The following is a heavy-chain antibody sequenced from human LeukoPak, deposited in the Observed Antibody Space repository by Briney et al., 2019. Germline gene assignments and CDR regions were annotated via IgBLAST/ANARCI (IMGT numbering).Heavy chain of an antibody. J-gene: IGHJ4*02. V-gene: IGHV3-7*01. D-gene: IGHD6-13*01. Sequence: GGSLRLSCAASGFTVSSNYMSWVRQAPGKGLEWVANIKQDGSEKYYVDSVKGRFTISRDNAKNSLYLQMNSLRAEDTAVYYCARGGYSSSPSKYWGQGTLVTVSS. CDR2: IKQDGSEK. CDR1: GFTVSSNY. CDR3: ARGGYSSSPSKY.